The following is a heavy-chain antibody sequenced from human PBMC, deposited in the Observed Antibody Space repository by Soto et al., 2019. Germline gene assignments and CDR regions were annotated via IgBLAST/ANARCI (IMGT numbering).Heavy chain of an antibody. Sequence: GGSLRLSCAASGFSFSSYLMNWVRQAPGKGLEWVANIKQDGSQKCYVDSVKGRFTISRDNAKNSLYLQMNSLRVEDTGVYYCASARHIGPWGQGTLVTVSS. CDR3: ASARHIGP. CDR1: GFSFSSYL. J-gene: IGHJ5*02. CDR2: IKQDGSQK. V-gene: IGHV3-7*01. D-gene: IGHD2-21*01.